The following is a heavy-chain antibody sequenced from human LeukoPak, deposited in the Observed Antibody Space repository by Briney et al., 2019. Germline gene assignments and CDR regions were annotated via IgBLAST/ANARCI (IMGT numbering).Heavy chain of an antibody. J-gene: IGHJ4*02. CDR1: GFTFSSYA. D-gene: IGHD1-26*01. CDR3: AKDRVNSGSYPYYFDY. V-gene: IGHV3-23*01. Sequence: PGGSLRLSCAASGFTFSSYAMSWVRQAPGKGLEWVSAISGSGGSTYYAGSVKGRFTISRDNSKNTLYLQMNSLRAEDTAVYYCAKDRVNSGSYPYYFDYWGQGTLVTVSS. CDR2: ISGSGGST.